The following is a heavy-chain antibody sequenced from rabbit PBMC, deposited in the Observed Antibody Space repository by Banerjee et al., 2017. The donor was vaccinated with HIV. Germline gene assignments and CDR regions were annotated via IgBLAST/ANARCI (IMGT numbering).Heavy chain of an antibody. CDR1: GFDFSSYA. J-gene: IGHJ4*01. CDR3: ARGLVAGVLDL. Sequence: QEQLKESGGGLVQPGGSLKLSCKASGFDFSSYAITWVRQAPGKGLEYIGYITYRGSAYYASWVNGRFTISRENTQNTLYLQLNSLTAADTATYFCARGLVAGVLDLWGPGTLVTVS. CDR2: ITYRGSA. V-gene: IGHV1S29*01. D-gene: IGHD3-3*01.